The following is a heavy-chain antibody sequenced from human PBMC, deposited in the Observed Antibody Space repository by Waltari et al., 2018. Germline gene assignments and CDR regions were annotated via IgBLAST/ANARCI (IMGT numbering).Heavy chain of an antibody. V-gene: IGHV4-34*01. D-gene: IGHD6-19*01. CDR3: ARVPGYSSGWSHFDY. CDR2: INHSGST. CDR1: GGSFSGYY. Sequence: QVQLQQWGAGLLKPSETLSLTCAVYGGSFSGYYWSWIRQPPGKGLEWIGEINHSGSTNYNPSLKSRVTISVDTSKNQFSLKLSSVTAADTAVYYCARVPGYSSGWSHFDYWGQGTLVTVSS. J-gene: IGHJ4*02.